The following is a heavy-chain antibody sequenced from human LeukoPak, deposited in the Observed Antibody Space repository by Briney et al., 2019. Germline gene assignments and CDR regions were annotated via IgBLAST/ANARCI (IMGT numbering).Heavy chain of an antibody. V-gene: IGHV3-23*01. CDR2: ISGSGGST. D-gene: IGHD2-21*02. Sequence: GGSLRLSCAASGFTFSSYAMSWVRQAPGKGLEWVSAISGSGGSTYYADSVKGRFTISRDNSKNTLYLQMNSLRAEDTAVYYCAKGEAYCGGDCYSGYYYGMDVWGQGTTVTVSS. CDR3: AKGEAYCGGDCYSGYYYGMDV. J-gene: IGHJ6*02. CDR1: GFTFSSYA.